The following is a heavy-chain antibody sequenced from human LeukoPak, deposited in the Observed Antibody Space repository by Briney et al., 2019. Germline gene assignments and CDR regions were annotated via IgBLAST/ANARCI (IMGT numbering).Heavy chain of an antibody. D-gene: IGHD2/OR15-2a*01. J-gene: IGHJ5*02. V-gene: IGHV5-51*01. CDR1: GYNFATYW. CDR2: IYPGDSDT. CDR3: AKEYCNCCRRYFGMGRLDP. Sequence: GESLKISCKGSGYNFATYWIAWVRQLPGKGLEWVGTIYPGDSDTRYSPSFQGQVTISADKSISTAYLQWRSLRASDTAMYYCAKEYCNCCRRYFGMGRLDPWGQGTLVNVSS.